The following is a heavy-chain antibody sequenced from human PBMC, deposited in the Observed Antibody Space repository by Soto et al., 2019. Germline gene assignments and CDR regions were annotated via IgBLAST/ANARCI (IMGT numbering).Heavy chain of an antibody. Sequence: QVQLVESGAEVKKPGASVKVSCKASGYTFTNYGISWVRQAPGQGLEWVGWISGYNGNTKYAQKFQGRVTMTTDTPPNTAYLELRSLRSDDTAVYYCARDREYYYDSSGNYYYHYGMAGWAKGPRSPSP. CDR3: ARDREYYYDSSGNYYYHYGMAG. V-gene: IGHV1-18*04. J-gene: IGHJ6*02. CDR1: GYTFTNYG. D-gene: IGHD3-22*01. CDR2: ISGYNGNT.